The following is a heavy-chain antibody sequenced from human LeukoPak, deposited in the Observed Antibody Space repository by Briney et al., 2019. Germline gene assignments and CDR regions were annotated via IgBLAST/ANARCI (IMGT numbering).Heavy chain of an antibody. D-gene: IGHD6-19*01. CDR1: GYSISSGYY. Sequence: SETLSLTCTVSGYSISSGYYWGWIRQPPGKGLEWIGSIYHSGSTYYNPSLKSRVTISVDTSKNQFSLKLSSVTATDTAVYYCARISSGWYYFDYWGQGTLVTVSS. CDR3: ARISSGWYYFDY. CDR2: IYHSGST. V-gene: IGHV4-38-2*02. J-gene: IGHJ4*02.